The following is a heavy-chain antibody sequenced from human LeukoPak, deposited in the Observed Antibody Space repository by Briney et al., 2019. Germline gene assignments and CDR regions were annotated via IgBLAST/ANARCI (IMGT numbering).Heavy chain of an antibody. J-gene: IGHJ5*02. CDR1: GYTFTSYA. CDR2: ISAYNGNT. Sequence: ASVKVSCKASGYTFTSYAISWVRQAPGQGLEWMGWISAYNGNTNYAQKLQGRVTMTTDTSTSTAYMELRSLRSDDTAVYYCAREGTRITGTTRLWFDPWGQGTLVTVSS. D-gene: IGHD1-20*01. CDR3: AREGTRITGTTRLWFDP. V-gene: IGHV1-18*01.